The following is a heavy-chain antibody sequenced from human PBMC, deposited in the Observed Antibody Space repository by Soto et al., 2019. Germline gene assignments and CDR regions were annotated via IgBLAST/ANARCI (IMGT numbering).Heavy chain of an antibody. V-gene: IGHV3-30-3*01. CDR1: GFTFSTYA. CDR3: ARGSAGHYTSCTLLD. Sequence: QVQVVESGGGVVQPGRSLRLSCAASGFTFSTYAMHWVRQAPGKGLEWVAVISYDGSNEYYVDSVKGRFTISRANSKNTLYLQMNSLSEEDTAVYYCARGSAGHYTSCTLLDWVQGTLVTVSS. D-gene: IGHD2-15*01. J-gene: IGHJ4*02. CDR2: ISYDGSNE.